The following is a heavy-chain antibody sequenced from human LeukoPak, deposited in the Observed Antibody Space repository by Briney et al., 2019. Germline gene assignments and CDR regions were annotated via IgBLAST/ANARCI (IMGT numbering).Heavy chain of an antibody. J-gene: IGHJ3*02. V-gene: IGHV1-46*01. CDR3: ATDSPRVGYDEFPLTKDAFDI. Sequence: ASVKVSCKASGYTFTSYYMHWVRQAPGQGLEWMGIINPSGGSTSYAQKFQGRVTMTEDTSTDTAYMELSSLRSEDTAVYYCATDSPRVGYDEFPLTKDAFDIWGQGTMVTVSS. D-gene: IGHD5-24*01. CDR2: INPSGGST. CDR1: GYTFTSYY.